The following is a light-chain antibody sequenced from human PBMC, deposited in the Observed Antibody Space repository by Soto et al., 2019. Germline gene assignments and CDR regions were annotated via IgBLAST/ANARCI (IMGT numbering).Light chain of an antibody. CDR3: QQYHNYPVT. CDR2: DAS. Sequence: DIQMTQSPSSLSASVGDRVTITCRASQEISNYLAWFQQKPGKPPKSLIYDASSLQSGVPSKFSGSGSGTDFTLTISSLQPEDFATYYCQQYHNYPVTFGGGTKVEIK. CDR1: QEISNY. J-gene: IGKJ4*01. V-gene: IGKV1-16*02.